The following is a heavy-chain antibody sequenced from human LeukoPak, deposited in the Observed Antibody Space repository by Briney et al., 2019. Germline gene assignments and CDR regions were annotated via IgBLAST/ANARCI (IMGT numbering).Heavy chain of an antibody. V-gene: IGHV3-7*01. Sequence: PGGSLRLSCAASGLTFSSYWMSWVRQAPGKGLEWVANIKQDGSEKYYVDSVKGRFTISRDNAKNSLYLQMNSLRAEDTAVYYCARGHTAMGFYAFDIWGQGTMVTVSS. CDR2: IKQDGSEK. J-gene: IGHJ3*02. D-gene: IGHD5-18*01. CDR3: ARGHTAMGFYAFDI. CDR1: GLTFSSYW.